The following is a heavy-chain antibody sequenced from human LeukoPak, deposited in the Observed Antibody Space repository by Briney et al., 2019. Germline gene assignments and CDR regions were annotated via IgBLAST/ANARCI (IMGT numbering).Heavy chain of an antibody. CDR2: ISATRGNT. J-gene: IGHJ5*02. CDR1: GFTFTNYV. CDR3: AKGILGYCSSTSCGHWFDP. D-gene: IGHD2-2*01. V-gene: IGHV3-23*01. Sequence: GGSLRLSCVASGFTFTNYVMSWVRQPPGKGLEWVSAISATRGNTYYADSVQGRFSISRDNSKNTLYLQMNSLRAEDTAVYYCAKGILGYCSSTSCGHWFDPWGQGTLVTVSS.